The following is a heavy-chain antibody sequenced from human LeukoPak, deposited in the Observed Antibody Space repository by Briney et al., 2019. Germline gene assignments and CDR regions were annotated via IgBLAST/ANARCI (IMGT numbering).Heavy chain of an antibody. J-gene: IGHJ4*02. V-gene: IGHV1-69*13. CDR1: GGTFSRYP. D-gene: IGHD1-26*01. CDR2: LIPIFGTA. CDR3: ATQRELRFQDYFVF. Sequence: TVKVSCRASGGTFSRYPISWVPQAPGQGLECVGGLIPIFGTANYAQKFQGRVTITADESTSTAYMELSRLRSVDTAVYYSATQRELRFQDYFVFGAQRTLVTVPS.